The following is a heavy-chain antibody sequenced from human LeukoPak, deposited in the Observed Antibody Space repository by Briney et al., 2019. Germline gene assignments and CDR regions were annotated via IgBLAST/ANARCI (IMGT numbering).Heavy chain of an antibody. Sequence: GGSLRLSCVASGFTFSNYWMSWVRQAPGKGLEWVANVKPDESEKYYGDSVKGRFTISRDNAKNSLYLQMNSLRAEDTAVYYCARDRDWNSGFDYWGQGTLVTVSS. V-gene: IGHV3-7*01. D-gene: IGHD1-7*01. J-gene: IGHJ4*02. CDR2: VKPDESEK. CDR1: GFTFSNYW. CDR3: ARDRDWNSGFDY.